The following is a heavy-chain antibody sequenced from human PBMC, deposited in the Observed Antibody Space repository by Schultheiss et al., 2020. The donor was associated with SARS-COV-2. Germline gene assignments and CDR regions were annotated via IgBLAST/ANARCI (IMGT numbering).Heavy chain of an antibody. CDR2: ISSSSSYI. CDR3: ARLRWENIYYGMDV. Sequence: GGSLRLSCAASGFTFSDYYMSWIRQAPGKGLEWVSYISSSSSYIYYADSVKGRFTISRDNAKNSLYLQMNSLRAEDTAVYYCARLRWENIYYGMDVWGQGTTVTVSS. V-gene: IGHV3-11*01. CDR1: GFTFSDYY. J-gene: IGHJ6*02. D-gene: IGHD1-26*01.